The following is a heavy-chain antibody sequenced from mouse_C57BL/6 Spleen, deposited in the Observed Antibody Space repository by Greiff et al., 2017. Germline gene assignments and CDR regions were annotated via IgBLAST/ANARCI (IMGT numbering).Heavy chain of an antibody. V-gene: IGHV1-54*01. D-gene: IGHD1-1*01. CDR2: INPGSSGT. Sequence: VQLQQSGAELVRPGTSVKLSCKASGYAFTSYWIEWVKQRPGQGLEWIGLINPGSSGTNYNEKFKGKATLTADTSSSTAYMQLRSLTSEDRALYFGARVYGRTSCDFDCWGTGTTVTVSS. J-gene: IGHJ1*03. CDR1: GYAFTSYW. CDR3: ARVYGRTSCDFDC.